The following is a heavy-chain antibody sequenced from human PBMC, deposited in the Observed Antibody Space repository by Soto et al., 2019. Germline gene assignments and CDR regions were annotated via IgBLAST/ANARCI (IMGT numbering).Heavy chain of an antibody. Sequence: GGSLRLSCAASGFTFSSYAMSWVRQAPGKGLEWVSAISGSGGSTYYADSVKGRFTISRDNSKNTLYLQMNSLRAEDTAVYYCAKMPRYSEPKEDYFDYWGQGTLVTVSS. D-gene: IGHD3-10*01. V-gene: IGHV3-23*01. CDR1: GFTFSSYA. CDR3: AKMPRYSEPKEDYFDY. CDR2: ISGSGGST. J-gene: IGHJ4*02.